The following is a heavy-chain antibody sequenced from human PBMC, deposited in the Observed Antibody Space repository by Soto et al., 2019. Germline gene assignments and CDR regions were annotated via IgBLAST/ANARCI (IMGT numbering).Heavy chain of an antibody. J-gene: IGHJ4*02. CDR3: ARRSSKDGIAAHIFDY. Sequence: SETLSLTCTVSGGSISSYYWSWIRQPPGKGLEWIGYIYYSGSTNYNPSLKSRVTISVDTSKNQFSLKLSSVTAAGAAVYYCARRSSKDGIAAHIFDYWGQGTLVTVSS. CDR1: GGSISSYY. D-gene: IGHD6-6*01. V-gene: IGHV4-59*08. CDR2: IYYSGST.